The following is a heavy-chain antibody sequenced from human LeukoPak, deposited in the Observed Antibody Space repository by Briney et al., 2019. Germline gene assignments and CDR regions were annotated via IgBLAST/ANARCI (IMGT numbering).Heavy chain of an antibody. CDR3: ARGPPNWGYDY. V-gene: IGHV1-8*02. Sequence: ASVTVSCKASGGTFSSYAINWVRQATGQRPEWMGWMSPNSGDTGYAQKFQDRVTMTRNTSISTAYMELSSLRSDDTAVYYCARGPPNWGYDYWGPGTLVTVSS. CDR2: MSPNSGDT. J-gene: IGHJ4*02. CDR1: GGTFSSYA. D-gene: IGHD7-27*01.